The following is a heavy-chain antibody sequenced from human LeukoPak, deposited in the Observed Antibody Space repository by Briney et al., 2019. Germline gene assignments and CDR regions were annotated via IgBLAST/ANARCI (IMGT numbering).Heavy chain of an antibody. V-gene: IGHV3-74*01. CDR1: GFTFSTSW. CDR2: VSTDGSTT. J-gene: IGHJ5*02. CDR3: ARSIGYVES. Sequence: GGSLRLSCAASGFTFSTSWMHWVRQASGKGLEWVSHVSTDGSTTAYADSVKGRFTIYRENAKNTVYLQMNSLRAEDTAVYYCARSIGYVESWGQGTLVTVSS. D-gene: IGHD5-18*01.